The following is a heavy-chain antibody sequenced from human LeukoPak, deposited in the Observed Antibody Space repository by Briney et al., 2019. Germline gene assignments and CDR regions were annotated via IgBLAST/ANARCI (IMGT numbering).Heavy chain of an antibody. CDR1: GGSISSSSYY. V-gene: IGHV4-39*07. D-gene: IGHD6-19*01. CDR2: INHSGST. J-gene: IGHJ4*02. Sequence: PSETLSLTCTVSGGSISSSSYYWGWIRQPPGKGLEWIGEINHSGSTNYNPSLKSRVTISVDTSKNQFSLKLSSVTAADTAVYYCARGLGVAVAALFDYWGQGTLVTVSS. CDR3: ARGLGVAVAALFDY.